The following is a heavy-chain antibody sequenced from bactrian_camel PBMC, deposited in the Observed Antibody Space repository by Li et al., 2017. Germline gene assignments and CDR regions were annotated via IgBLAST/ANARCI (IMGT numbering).Heavy chain of an antibody. CDR1: GFTVSSEC. J-gene: IGHJ2*01. CDR3: AAARYCSENGGTLSFLRYLDI. V-gene: IGHV3S55*01. Sequence: HVQLVESGGGSVQAGGSLRLSCVAPGFTVSSECMGWFRQAPGKEREGVATIHAGGTTHYAASTAGRFTISRDGTKNTMALQMNSLTPEDTAMYYCAAARYCSENGGTLSFLRYLDIWGHGTQVTVS. CDR2: IHAGGTT. D-gene: IGHD2*01.